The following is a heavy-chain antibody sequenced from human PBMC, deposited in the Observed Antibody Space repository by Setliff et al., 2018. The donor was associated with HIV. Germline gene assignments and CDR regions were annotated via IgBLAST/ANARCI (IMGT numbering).Heavy chain of an antibody. CDR1: GGTFTTHG. CDR3: AKPFGSDGSRQLDS. CDR2: INTNTGNT. J-gene: IGHJ4*02. Sequence: ASVKVSCKASGGTFTTHGFSWVRQAPGQGLEWMGWINTNTGNTGYAQKFQGRVTMTRNTSISTAYMELSSLRSDDTAIYYCAKPFGSDGSRQLDSWGQGTLVTVSS. V-gene: IGHV1-8*02. D-gene: IGHD2-15*01.